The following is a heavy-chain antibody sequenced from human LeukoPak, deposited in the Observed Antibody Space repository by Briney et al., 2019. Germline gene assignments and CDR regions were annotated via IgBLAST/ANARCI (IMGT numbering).Heavy chain of an antibody. Sequence: PSETLSLTCTVSGGYISSSSYYWGWIRQPPGKGLEWIGSIYYSGRTYYNPSLKSRVTISVDTSKNQFSLKLSSVTAADTAVYYCARLLTIFGGGRGPVDYWGQGTLVTVSS. CDR1: GGYISSSSYY. D-gene: IGHD3-3*01. J-gene: IGHJ4*02. V-gene: IGHV4-39*01. CDR2: IYYSGRT. CDR3: ARLLTIFGGGRGPVDY.